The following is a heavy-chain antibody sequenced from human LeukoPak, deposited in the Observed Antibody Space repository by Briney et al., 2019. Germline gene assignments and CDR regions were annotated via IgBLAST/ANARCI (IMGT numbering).Heavy chain of an antibody. V-gene: IGHV3-23*01. J-gene: IGHJ4*02. CDR1: GFTFNNYG. CDR2: ISGSGFNT. CDR3: AKVEGKWFGETAFDY. D-gene: IGHD3-10*01. Sequence: PGGSLRLSCAVSGFTFNNYGMSWVRQAPGKGLEWVSAISGSGFNTYYADSVKGRFTISRDNSKNTLYLQMNSLRAEDTAVYYCAKVEGKWFGETAFDYWGQGTLVTVSS.